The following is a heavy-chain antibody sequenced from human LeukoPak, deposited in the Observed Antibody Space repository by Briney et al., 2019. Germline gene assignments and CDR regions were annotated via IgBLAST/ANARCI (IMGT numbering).Heavy chain of an antibody. CDR2: ISGSASST. J-gene: IGHJ4*02. D-gene: IGHD5-24*01. Sequence: GGSLRLSCAASGFTFSNYAMSWVRQAPGKGLEWVSAISGSASSTYHADSVKGRFTISRDNAKNSLYLQMNSLRAEDTAVYYCARAAGEMATIRYWGQGTLVTVSS. V-gene: IGHV3-23*01. CDR3: ARAAGEMATIRY. CDR1: GFTFSNYA.